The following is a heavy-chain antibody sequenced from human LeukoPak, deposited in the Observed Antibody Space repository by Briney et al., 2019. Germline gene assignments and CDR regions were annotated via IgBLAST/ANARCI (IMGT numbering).Heavy chain of an antibody. D-gene: IGHD3-10*01. CDR3: ARGVLWFGELLPHLDS. Sequence: GGSLRLSCAASGFTFSTYSMNWVRQAPGKGLEWVSSISGSTSYINYADSMKGRFSISRDNANNSLYLQMNSLRAEDTAVYYCARGVLWFGELLPHLDSWGQGTLVTVSS. V-gene: IGHV3-21*01. CDR1: GFTFSTYS. CDR2: ISGSTSYI. J-gene: IGHJ4*02.